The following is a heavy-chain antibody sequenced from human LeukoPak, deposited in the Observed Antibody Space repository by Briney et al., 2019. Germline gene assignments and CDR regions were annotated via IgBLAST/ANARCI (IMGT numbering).Heavy chain of an antibody. CDR3: ATALVQVPYYYYYGMDV. CDR1: GYTLTELS. Sequence: ASVKVSCKVSGYTLTELSMHWVRQAPGKGLEWMGGFDPEDGETIYAQKFQGRVTMTEDTSTDTAYMERSSLRSEDTAVYYCATALVQVPYYYYYGMDVWGQGTTVTVSS. V-gene: IGHV1-24*01. CDR2: FDPEDGET. J-gene: IGHJ6*02.